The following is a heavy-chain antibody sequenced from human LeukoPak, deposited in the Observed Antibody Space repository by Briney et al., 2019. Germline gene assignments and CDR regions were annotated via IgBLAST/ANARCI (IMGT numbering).Heavy chain of an antibody. CDR1: GFPFSTFG. V-gene: IGHV3-30*18. J-gene: IGHJ3*01. Sequence: GGSLRLSCAASGFPFSTFGMHWVRQAPGKGLEWVALISYDGSDKDYADSVKGRFTISRDDSKNMLYLQMNSLRAEDTAVYYCAKEGCGDGCYSLAFDFWGHGTMVTVSS. D-gene: IGHD2-21*02. CDR3: AKEGCGDGCYSLAFDF. CDR2: ISYDGSDK.